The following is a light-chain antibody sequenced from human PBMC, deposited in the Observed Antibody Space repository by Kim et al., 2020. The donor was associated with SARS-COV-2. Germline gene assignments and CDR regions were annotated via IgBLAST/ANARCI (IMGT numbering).Light chain of an antibody. Sequence: EIVLTQSPATLSLSPGERATLSCRASQNVGSYLAWFQHRPGQPPRLLIFDASNKATGVPARFSGYGSGTDFTLTSASLEAEDFALYYCQQRLRPTLTFGGGTKVDIK. CDR1: QNVGSY. CDR3: QQRLRPTLT. J-gene: IGKJ4*01. CDR2: DAS. V-gene: IGKV3-11*01.